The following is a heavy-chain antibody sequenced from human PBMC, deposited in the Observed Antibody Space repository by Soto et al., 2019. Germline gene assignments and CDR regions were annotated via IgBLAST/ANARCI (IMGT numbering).Heavy chain of an antibody. D-gene: IGHD6-19*01. V-gene: IGHV1-69*13. CDR1: GGTFSSYA. CDR2: IIPIFGTA. Sequence: SVKVSCKASGGTFSSYAISWVRQAPGQGLEWMGGIIPIFGTANYAQKFQGRVTITADESTSTAYMELSSLRSEDTAVYYCASRVHSSGWTNWFDPWGQGXLVTVYS. J-gene: IGHJ5*02. CDR3: ASRVHSSGWTNWFDP.